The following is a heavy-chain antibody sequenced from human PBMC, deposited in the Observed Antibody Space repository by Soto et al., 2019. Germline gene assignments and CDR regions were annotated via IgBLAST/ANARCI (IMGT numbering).Heavy chain of an antibody. D-gene: IGHD3-16*01. J-gene: IGHJ3*01. V-gene: IGHV3-21*05. CDR3: AKRATFGVFEGRAFDV. Sequence: GGSLRLSCEASGFTFRSYGMTWVRQAPGKGPEWVAYISSGSGDIFYADSVTGRFTISRDNTRNSVFLHMDRLRDADSALYYCAKRATFGVFEGRAFDVWGQGTMVTVSS. CDR2: ISSGSGDI. CDR1: GFTFRSYG.